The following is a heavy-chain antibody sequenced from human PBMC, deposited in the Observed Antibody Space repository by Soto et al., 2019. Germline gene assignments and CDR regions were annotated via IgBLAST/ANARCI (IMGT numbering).Heavy chain of an antibody. J-gene: IGHJ1*01. V-gene: IGHV3-21*01. CDR3: ARDETDCSSTSCYSFQH. D-gene: IGHD2-2*02. CDR2: ISSSSSYI. Sequence: GGSLRLSCAASGFAFSSYSMNWIRQAPGKGLEWVSSISSSSSYIYYADSVKGRFTISRDNAKNSLYLQMNSLRAEDTAVHYCARDETDCSSTSCYSFQHWGQGTLVTVSS. CDR1: GFAFSSYS.